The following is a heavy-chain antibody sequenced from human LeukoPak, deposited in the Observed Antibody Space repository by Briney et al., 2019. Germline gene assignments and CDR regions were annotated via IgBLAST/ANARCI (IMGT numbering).Heavy chain of an antibody. J-gene: IGHJ6*03. D-gene: IGHD3-10*01. CDR1: GFTFDDYA. CDR2: ISCNSGNI. CDR3: AKASGSYYYYYIDV. V-gene: IGHV3-9*03. Sequence: GGSLRLSCAASGFTFDDYAMHWVRQAPGKGLEWVSGISCNSGNIDYADSVKGRFTISRDNAKNSLYLQMNSLRAEDMALYYCAKASGSYYYYYIDVWGKGTTVTVSS.